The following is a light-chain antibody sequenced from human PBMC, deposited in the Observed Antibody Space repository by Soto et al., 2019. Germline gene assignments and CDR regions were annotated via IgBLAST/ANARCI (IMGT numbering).Light chain of an antibody. Sequence: PGERVTLSCRASQSVSSSYLTWYQQKPGQAPRLLIYGASSRATGIPDRFSGSGSGTDFTLTISRLEPEDFAVYFCQQYGSSPTTFGQGTKVDIK. CDR3: QQYGSSPTT. CDR2: GAS. CDR1: QSVSSSY. V-gene: IGKV3-20*01. J-gene: IGKJ1*01.